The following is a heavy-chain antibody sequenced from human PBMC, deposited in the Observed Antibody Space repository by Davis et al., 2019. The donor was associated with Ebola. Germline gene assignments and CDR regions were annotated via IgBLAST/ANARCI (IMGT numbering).Heavy chain of an antibody. J-gene: IGHJ3*02. D-gene: IGHD6-6*01. Sequence: SSTYSGLTSSTYWMHWIRQAPGKGPVWVSRINGDGGGITYADSVKGRFTISRDNAKNSLYLRMNSLRAEDTAFYYCARDREPYSSFDAFDIWGQGTMVTVSS. CDR2: INGDGGGI. V-gene: IGHV3-74*01. CDR3: ARDREPYSSFDAFDI. CDR1: GLTSSTYW.